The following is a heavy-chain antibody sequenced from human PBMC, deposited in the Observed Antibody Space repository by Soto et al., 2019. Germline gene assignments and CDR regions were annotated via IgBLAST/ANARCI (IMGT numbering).Heavy chain of an antibody. CDR3: ARAVMITFGGVIVTHYYDYGMDV. Sequence: QVQLVQSGAEVTKPGSSVKVSCKASGGTFSSYAISWVRQAPGQGLEWMGGIIPIFGTANYAQKFQGRVTLTSDESTSTAYMELSSLRSEETAVYYCARAVMITFGGVIVTHYYDYGMDVWGQGTTVTVSS. J-gene: IGHJ6*02. V-gene: IGHV1-69*01. CDR2: IIPIFGTA. CDR1: GGTFSSYA. D-gene: IGHD3-16*02.